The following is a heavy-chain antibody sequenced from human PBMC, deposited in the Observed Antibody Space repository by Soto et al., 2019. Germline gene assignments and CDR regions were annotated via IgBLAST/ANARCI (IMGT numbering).Heavy chain of an antibody. CDR3: ARYSGKYQGPIDY. Sequence: GGSLRLSCASYGFTFSSYAMHWVRQAPGKGLEWLAVISYDGSNKHYADSVKGRFTVSRDNSKNTLYLQMNSLRAEDTAVYFCARYSGKYQGPIDYWGQGTLVTVSS. CDR1: GFTFSSYA. D-gene: IGHD1-26*01. CDR2: ISYDGSNK. V-gene: IGHV3-30*04. J-gene: IGHJ4*02.